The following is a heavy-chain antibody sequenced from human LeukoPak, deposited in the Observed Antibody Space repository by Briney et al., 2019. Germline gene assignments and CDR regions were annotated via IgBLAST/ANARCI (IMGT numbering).Heavy chain of an antibody. V-gene: IGHV4-39*01. CDR3: ARGFLPRYYDFWSGKGDWFDP. Sequence: PSETLSLTCTVSGGSISSSSYYWGWIRQPPGKGLEWIGTIYYSGSTYYNPSLKSRVTISVDTSKNQFSLKLRSVTAADTAVYYCARGFLPRYYDFWSGKGDWFDPWGQGTLVTVSS. CDR2: IYYSGST. CDR1: GGSISSSSYY. J-gene: IGHJ5*02. D-gene: IGHD3-3*01.